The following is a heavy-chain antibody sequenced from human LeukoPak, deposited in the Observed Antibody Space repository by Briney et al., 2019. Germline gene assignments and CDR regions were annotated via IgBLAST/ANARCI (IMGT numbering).Heavy chain of an antibody. D-gene: IGHD3-10*01. CDR3: ARVSGSYYHPFDY. Sequence: PSQTLSLTCTVSGGSISSGGHYWSWLRHPPGKGLEWIGYIYHTGVTYFNPSLKSRVTISVDRSKNQFSLKLSSVTAADTAVYYCARVSGSYYHPFDYWGQGTLVTVSS. J-gene: IGHJ4*02. CDR1: GGSISSGGHY. V-gene: IGHV4-30-2*01. CDR2: IYHTGVT.